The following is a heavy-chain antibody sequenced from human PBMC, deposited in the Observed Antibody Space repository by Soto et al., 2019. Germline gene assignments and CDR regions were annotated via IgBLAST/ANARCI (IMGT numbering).Heavy chain of an antibody. J-gene: IGHJ4*02. D-gene: IGHD6-13*01. CDR3: ARYLPYSSNFFAC. Sequence: QVTLKESGPVLVKPTETLTLTCTVSGFSLSNAGMGVSWIRQPPGKALEWLAHIFSNDEKSYSTSLKRRLTISKDTSKSQVVLTMTNRDPVDTATFYCARYLPYSSNFFACWGQGTLVTVSS. V-gene: IGHV2-26*01. CDR1: GFSLSNAGMG. CDR2: IFSNDEK.